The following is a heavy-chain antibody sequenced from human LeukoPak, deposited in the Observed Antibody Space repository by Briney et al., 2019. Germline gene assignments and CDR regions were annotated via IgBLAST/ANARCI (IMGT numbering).Heavy chain of an antibody. Sequence: ASVKVSCRASGYTFTSYYMHWVRQAPGQGLEWMGIINPSGGSTSYAQKFQGRVTMTRDTSTSTVYMELSSLRSEDTAVYYCARVDATMVVDYWGQGTLVTVSS. CDR1: GYTFTSYY. V-gene: IGHV1-46*01. D-gene: IGHD4-23*01. J-gene: IGHJ4*02. CDR2: INPSGGST. CDR3: ARVDATMVVDY.